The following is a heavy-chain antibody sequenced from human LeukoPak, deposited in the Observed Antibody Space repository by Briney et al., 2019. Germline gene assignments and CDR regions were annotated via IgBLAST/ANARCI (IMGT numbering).Heavy chain of an antibody. J-gene: IGHJ4*02. CDR1: GFTFSSYW. CDR2: INSDGSYT. Sequence: GGSLRLSCAASGFTFSSYWMHWVRQAPGKGLVWVSRINSDGSYTSCADSVKGRFTISRDNAENTLYLQMNSLRAEDTAVYYCARGSTGYSSSWYNYWGQGTLVTVSS. CDR3: ARGSTGYSSSWYNY. D-gene: IGHD6-13*01. V-gene: IGHV3-74*01.